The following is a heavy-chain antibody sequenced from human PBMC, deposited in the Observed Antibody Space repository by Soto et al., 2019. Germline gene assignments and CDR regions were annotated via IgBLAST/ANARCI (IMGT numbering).Heavy chain of an antibody. Sequence: ASVKVSCKASGYTFISYSITWVRQAPGQGPEWMGWITPYNGNTNYAQKFQGRVTMTTDTSTSTAYMELRRLTSDDTAVYYCARGPRAFTIPFRDFLDYWGQGALVNVSS. CDR1: GYTFISYS. D-gene: IGHD3-3*01. CDR2: ITPYNGNT. V-gene: IGHV1-18*01. CDR3: ARGPRAFTIPFRDFLDY. J-gene: IGHJ4*02.